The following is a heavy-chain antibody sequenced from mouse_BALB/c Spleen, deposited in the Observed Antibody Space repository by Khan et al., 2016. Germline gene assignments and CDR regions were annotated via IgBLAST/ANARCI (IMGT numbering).Heavy chain of an antibody. Sequence: EVQLQESGPGLVKPSQSLSLTCSVTGYSITSGYYWNWIRQFPGNKLEWMGYISYDGSNNYNPSLKNRISITRDTSKNQFFLKLNSVTTEDTATYYCACESLYYYGSWFAYWGQGTLVTVSA. V-gene: IGHV3-6*02. J-gene: IGHJ3*01. CDR2: ISYDGSN. D-gene: IGHD1-1*01. CDR1: GYSITSGYY. CDR3: ACESLYYYGSWFAY.